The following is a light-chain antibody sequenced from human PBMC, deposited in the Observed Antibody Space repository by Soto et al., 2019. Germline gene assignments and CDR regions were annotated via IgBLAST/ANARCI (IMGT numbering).Light chain of an antibody. J-gene: IGKJ1*01. CDR3: QQRSNWPPW. Sequence: EIVLTQSPATLSLSPGERATLSCRASQSVSSYLAWYQQKPGQAPRLLLYDASNRATGIPARFSGSGSGTDFTLTISGLEPEDFAVYYCQQRSNWPPWFGQGTKVEIK. V-gene: IGKV3-11*01. CDR2: DAS. CDR1: QSVSSY.